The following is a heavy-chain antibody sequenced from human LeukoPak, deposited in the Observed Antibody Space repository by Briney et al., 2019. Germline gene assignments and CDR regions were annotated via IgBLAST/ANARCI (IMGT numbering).Heavy chain of an antibody. Sequence: SETLSLTCGVYGGPFSDHYWSWIRQTPGKGLEWIGEINHSGSTNYNPSLKSRVTISVDTSKNQFSLKLSSVTAADTAVYYCARVTADAFDIWGQGTMVTVSS. J-gene: IGHJ3*02. CDR2: INHSGST. CDR3: ARVTADAFDI. V-gene: IGHV4-34*01. CDR1: GGPFSDHY.